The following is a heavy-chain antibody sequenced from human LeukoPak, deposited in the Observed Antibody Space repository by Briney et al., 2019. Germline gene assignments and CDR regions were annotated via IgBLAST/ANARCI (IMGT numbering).Heavy chain of an antibody. CDR3: ARCGYSSYGMDV. V-gene: IGHV5-51*01. CDR2: VFPADSDT. D-gene: IGHD5-18*01. J-gene: IGHJ6*02. CDR1: GYSFTTSW. Sequence: GESLKISCQGSGYSFTTSWIAWVRQMPGKGLEWMGIVFPADSDTRYSPSFQGQVTISADRSISTAYPQWGSLKASDTAMYYCARCGYSSYGMDVWGQGTTVTVSS.